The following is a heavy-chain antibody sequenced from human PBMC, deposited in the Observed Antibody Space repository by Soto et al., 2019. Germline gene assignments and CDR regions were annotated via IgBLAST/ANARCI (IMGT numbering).Heavy chain of an antibody. CDR3: ARDRGVVGPDLDH. J-gene: IGHJ4*02. V-gene: IGHV3-33*01. CDR2: IWSDGSKE. Sequence: QVQLVESGGGVVQTGRSLRLSCAASGFTFSSYGFHWVRQSPGKGLEWVAVIWSDGSKEYYADSVKGRFTISRDDSKNTLYLHMNSLTAEDTAVYYCARDRGVVGPDLDHWGQGTLVTVSS. D-gene: IGHD1-26*01. CDR1: GFTFSSYG.